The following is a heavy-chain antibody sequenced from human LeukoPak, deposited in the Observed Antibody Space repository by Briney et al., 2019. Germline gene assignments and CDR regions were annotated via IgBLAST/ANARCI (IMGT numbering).Heavy chain of an antibody. CDR3: ARDRIAAAGTLVY. V-gene: IGHV4-59*01. Sequence: PSETLSLTCTVSGGSISSYYWSWIRQPPGKGLEWIGYIYYSGSTNYNPSLKSRVTISVDTSKNQFSLKLSSVTAADTAVYYCARDRIAAAGTLVYWGQGTLVTVSS. D-gene: IGHD6-13*01. CDR2: IYYSGST. CDR1: GGSISSYY. J-gene: IGHJ4*02.